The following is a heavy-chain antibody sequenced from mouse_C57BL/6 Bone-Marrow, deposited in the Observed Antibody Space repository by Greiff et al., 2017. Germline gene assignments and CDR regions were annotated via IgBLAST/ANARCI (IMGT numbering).Heavy chain of an antibody. Sequence: VMLVESGAELVRPGASVKLSCKASGYTFTDYYINWVKQRPGQGLEWIARIYHGSGNTYYNEKFKGKATLTAEKSSSTAYMQLSSLTSEDSAVYFCAILGSPDSGTSYGDYFDYWGQGTTLTVSS. CDR2: IYHGSGNT. J-gene: IGHJ2*01. V-gene: IGHV1-76*01. CDR1: GYTFTDYY. D-gene: IGHD1-1*01. CDR3: AILGSPDSGTSYGDYFDY.